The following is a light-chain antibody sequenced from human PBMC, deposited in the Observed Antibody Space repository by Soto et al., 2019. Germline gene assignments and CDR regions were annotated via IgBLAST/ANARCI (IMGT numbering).Light chain of an antibody. V-gene: IGKV3-20*01. CDR3: QQYATSTT. J-gene: IGKJ1*01. CDR2: GAS. Sequence: IVLTQSPCTLSLSPAERPTLSCSSSPSLSSSYLAWYQQGLGQAPRLLIYGASSRASGIPDRFSGSGSGTDFTLTISRLEPEDFAVYYCQQYATSTTFGQGTKVDI. CDR1: PSLSSSY.